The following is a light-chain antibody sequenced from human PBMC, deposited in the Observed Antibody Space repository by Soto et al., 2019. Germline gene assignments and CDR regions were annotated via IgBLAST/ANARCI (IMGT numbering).Light chain of an antibody. J-gene: IGLJ7*01. Sequence: QSALTQPPSASGSPGQSVTISCTGTSSDVGGSKYVSWYQQHPGKAPKLMISEVNMRPSGVPDRFSGAKSGNTASLTVSGLQAEDEADYYCSSYAGSNNFVFGTGTQLTVL. V-gene: IGLV2-8*01. CDR1: SSDVGGSKY. CDR2: EVN. CDR3: SSYAGSNNFV.